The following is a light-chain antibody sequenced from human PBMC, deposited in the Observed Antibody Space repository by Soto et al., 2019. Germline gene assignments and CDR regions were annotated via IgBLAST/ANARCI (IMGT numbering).Light chain of an antibody. J-gene: IGKJ1*01. CDR3: QVRGVWPT. CDR1: QSVSTS. V-gene: IGKV3-11*01. CDR2: DAS. Sequence: IVLTQSPATLSLSPGERAALSCRASQSVSTSLAWYQHKPGQAPRLIIYDASKRAPGLPARFSGSGSGTDITLTISSLEPGDFAVYYGQVRGVWPTLGQGTKVEIK.